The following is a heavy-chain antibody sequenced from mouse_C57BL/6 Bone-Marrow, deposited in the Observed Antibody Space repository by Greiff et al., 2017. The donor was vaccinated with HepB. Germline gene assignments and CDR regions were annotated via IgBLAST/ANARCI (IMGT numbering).Heavy chain of an antibody. J-gene: IGHJ2*01. D-gene: IGHD2-1*01. Sequence: DVQLVESGGGLVKPGGSLKLSCAASGFTFSDYGMHWVRQAPEKGLEWVAYISSGSSTIYYADTVKGRFTISRDNAKNTLFLQMTSLRSEDTAMYYCAGDGNYPYYFDYWGQGTTLTVSS. CDR1: GFTFSDYG. V-gene: IGHV5-17*01. CDR2: ISSGSSTI. CDR3: AGDGNYPYYFDY.